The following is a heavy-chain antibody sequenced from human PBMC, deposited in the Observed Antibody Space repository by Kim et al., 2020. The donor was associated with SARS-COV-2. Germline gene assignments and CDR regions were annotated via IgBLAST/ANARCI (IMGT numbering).Heavy chain of an antibody. D-gene: IGHD3-10*01. CDR1: EFSFSNAW. CDR3: TTGYRSYGSGVYAHY. Sequence: GGSLRLSCAASEFSFSNAWMNWVRQAPGKGLEWVGRIKSNTDGGTTDYAAPVEGRFIISRDDSENMLYMQMNGLKTEDTAVYFCTTGYRSYGSGVYAHYWGQGTLVTVSS. J-gene: IGHJ4*02. V-gene: IGHV3-15*01. CDR2: IKSNTDGGTT.